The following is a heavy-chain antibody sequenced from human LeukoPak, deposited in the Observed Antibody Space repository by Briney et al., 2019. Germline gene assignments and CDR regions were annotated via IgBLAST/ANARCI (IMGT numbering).Heavy chain of an antibody. V-gene: IGHV3-43*02. J-gene: IGHJ4*02. CDR2: IIGDCGST. CDR3: ARESETSGWYDY. CDR1: GFIFDNYA. D-gene: IGHD6-19*01. Sequence: PGGSLRLSCAAPGFIFDNYAIHWVRQAPGKGLEWVSLIIGDCGSTFYADSVRGRFTISRDNTRKSLSLQMSSLRSEDTALYYCARESETSGWYDYWGQGTLVTVSS.